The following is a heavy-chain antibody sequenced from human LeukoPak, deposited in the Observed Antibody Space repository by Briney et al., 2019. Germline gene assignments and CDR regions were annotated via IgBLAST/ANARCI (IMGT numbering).Heavy chain of an antibody. D-gene: IGHD5-12*01. CDR2: IRTYNDKT. CDR3: ARARGSRQETGYYFDY. Sequence: ASVKVSCKAPNYTFITYDITWVRQAPGQGLEWVGWIRTYNDKTEKFQGRLTMTTYKSTTTGYMDLRSLRSEDTAVYYCARARGSRQETGYYFDYWGQGTLVTVSS. V-gene: IGHV1-18*01. CDR1: NYTFITYD. J-gene: IGHJ4*02.